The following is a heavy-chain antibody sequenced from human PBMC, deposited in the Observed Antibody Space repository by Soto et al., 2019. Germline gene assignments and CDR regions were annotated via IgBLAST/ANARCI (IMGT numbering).Heavy chain of an antibody. Sequence: QVQLVESGGGVVQPGRSLRLSCAASGFTFTSYSFHWVRRAPGKGLEWVAVISSTGSNKYYADSVKGRFTLSRDTSKSTGYLQMTSLRAEDTAVYYCARDRIDYVWALDYWGQGTLVTVSS. CDR2: ISSTGSNK. J-gene: IGHJ4*02. CDR3: ARDRIDYVWALDY. V-gene: IGHV3-30-3*01. CDR1: GFTFTSYS. D-gene: IGHD3-16*01.